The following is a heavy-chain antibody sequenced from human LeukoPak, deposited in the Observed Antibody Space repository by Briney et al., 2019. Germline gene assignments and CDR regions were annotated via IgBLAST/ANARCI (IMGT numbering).Heavy chain of an antibody. Sequence: QSGGSLRLSCTASGFNFNPYSMNWVRQAPGKGLEWIAYISGNRKTIYYADSVKGRFTVSADNTKNAGYLQMNSLRTEDTAVYYWVGGGPGGGGDYFDYWGQGTLVTVSS. V-gene: IGHV3-48*04. CDR2: ISGNRKTI. J-gene: IGHJ4*02. CDR3: VGGGPGGGGDYFDY. CDR1: GFNFNPYS. D-gene: IGHD3-16*01.